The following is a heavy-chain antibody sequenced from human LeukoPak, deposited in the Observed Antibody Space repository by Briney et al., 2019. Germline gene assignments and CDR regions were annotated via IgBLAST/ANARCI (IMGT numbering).Heavy chain of an antibody. CDR1: GFTFSSYW. Sequence: GGSLRLSCEASGFTFSSYWMNWVRQVPGKGLEWVASVKPDGSDNFYVDSVEGRFTISRDNARYSLFLKMNSLRVEDTAVYYCVRENQLRRWGQGALVSVSS. CDR3: VRENQLRR. CDR2: VKPDGSDN. V-gene: IGHV3-7*01. D-gene: IGHD2-2*01. J-gene: IGHJ4*02.